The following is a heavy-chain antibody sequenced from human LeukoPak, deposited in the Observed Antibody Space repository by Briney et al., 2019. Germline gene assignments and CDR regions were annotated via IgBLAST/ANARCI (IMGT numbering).Heavy chain of an antibody. CDR2: TYYRSKWYN. V-gene: IGHV6-1*01. Sequence: SQTLSLTCAISGDSVSNNSVSWNWIRQSPSRGLEWLGRTYYRSKWYNDYAVSVKSRITINPDTSKNHFSLQLNSVTPDDTAVYYCAREFPPRDFDYWGQGTLVTVSS. J-gene: IGHJ4*02. CDR1: GDSVSNNSVS. CDR3: AREFPPRDFDY.